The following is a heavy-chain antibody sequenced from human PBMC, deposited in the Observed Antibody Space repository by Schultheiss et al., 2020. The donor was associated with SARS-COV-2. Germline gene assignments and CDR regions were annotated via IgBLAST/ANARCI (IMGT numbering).Heavy chain of an antibody. D-gene: IGHD1-26*01. CDR2: IYHSGST. CDR1: GCLISSGYY. V-gene: IGHV4-38-2*02. Sequence: SETLSLTCAVSGCLISSGYYWGWVRQPPGKGLEWIGEIYHSGSTNYNPSLKSRVTISVDTSKNQFSLKLSSVTAADTAVYYCARDRWDSYYYYGMDVWGQGTTVTVSS. J-gene: IGHJ6*02. CDR3: ARDRWDSYYYYGMDV.